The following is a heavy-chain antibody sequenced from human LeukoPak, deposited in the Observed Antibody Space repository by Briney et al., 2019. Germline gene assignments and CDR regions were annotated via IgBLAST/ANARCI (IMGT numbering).Heavy chain of an antibody. D-gene: IGHD2-15*01. V-gene: IGHV3-23*01. Sequence: GGSLRLSCAASGFIFSSYAMSWVRQAPGKGLEWVSTISGSGGSTYYADSVKGRFTISRDNSKNTPYLQMNSLRAEDTAVYYCAKAGIVVVVAATDYWGQGTLVTVSS. CDR2: ISGSGGST. CDR3: AKAGIVVVVAATDY. J-gene: IGHJ4*02. CDR1: GFIFSSYA.